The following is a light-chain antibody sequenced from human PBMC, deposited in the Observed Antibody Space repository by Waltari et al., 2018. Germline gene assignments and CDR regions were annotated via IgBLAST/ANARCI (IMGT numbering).Light chain of an antibody. CDR2: NNN. CDR1: SYNIGSNL. J-gene: IGLJ1*01. Sequence: QPALTQPPPVSGIPARTVTLSCSGSSYNIGSNLVNYYQVLPGSAPRLVIHNNNPRPSAVPARFSCSKSGPSASLDISGLQSEDEADYYCGGWDDTLTGPYVFGSGTKVIVL. V-gene: IGLV1-44*01. CDR3: GGWDDTLTGPYV.